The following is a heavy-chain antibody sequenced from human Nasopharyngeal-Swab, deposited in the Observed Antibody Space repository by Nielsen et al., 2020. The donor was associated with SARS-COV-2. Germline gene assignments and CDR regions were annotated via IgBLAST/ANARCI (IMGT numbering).Heavy chain of an antibody. CDR3: ARERYSGSYDY. D-gene: IGHD1-26*01. V-gene: IGHV3-33*01. J-gene: IGHJ4*02. CDR2: IWYDGSNK. Sequence: WIRQPPGKGLEWVAVIWYDGSNKYYADSVKGRFTISRDNSKNTLYLQMNSLGAEDTAVYYCARERYSGSYDYWGQGTLVTVS.